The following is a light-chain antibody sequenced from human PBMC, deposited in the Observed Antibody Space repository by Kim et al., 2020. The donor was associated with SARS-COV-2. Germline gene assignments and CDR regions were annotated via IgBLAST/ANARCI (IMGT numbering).Light chain of an antibody. V-gene: IGKV1-5*03. Sequence: SVGERGPITCRARQSISTWLAWYQQKPGKAPKRLIYKASSLESAVLSRFSGSGSATEFTLTISSMQPDDFATYYCQQYNSNSPLTFGGGTKVDIK. CDR1: QSISTW. CDR2: KAS. J-gene: IGKJ4*01. CDR3: QQYNSNSPLT.